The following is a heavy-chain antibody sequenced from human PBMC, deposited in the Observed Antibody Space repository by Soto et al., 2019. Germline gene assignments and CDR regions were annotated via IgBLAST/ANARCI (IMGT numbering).Heavy chain of an antibody. J-gene: IGHJ4*02. CDR2: IYYSGST. CDR3: ARVAYCGGDCYGGSEFDY. CDR1: GGSISSGGYY. D-gene: IGHD2-21*02. V-gene: IGHV4-31*03. Sequence: QVQLQESGPGLVKPSQTLSLTCTVSGGSISSGGYYWSWIRQHPGKGLEWIGYIYYSGSTNYNPSLKTRVTTTVDTSKNQFSLKLSSVTAADTAVYYCARVAYCGGDCYGGSEFDYWGQGTPVTVSS.